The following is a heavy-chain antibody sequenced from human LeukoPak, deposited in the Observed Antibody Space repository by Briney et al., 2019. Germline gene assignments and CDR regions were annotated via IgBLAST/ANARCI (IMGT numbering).Heavy chain of an antibody. CDR2: IWYDGSNK. CDR3: ARSYDSSGYLE. D-gene: IGHD3-22*01. V-gene: IGHV3-33*01. CDR1: GFTFSSYG. Sequence: GRSLRLSCAASGFTFSSYGMHWVRQAPGKGLEWVAVIWYDGSNKYYADSVKGRFTISRDNSKNTLYLQMNSLRAEDMAVYYCARSYDSSGYLEWGQGTLVTVSS. J-gene: IGHJ4*02.